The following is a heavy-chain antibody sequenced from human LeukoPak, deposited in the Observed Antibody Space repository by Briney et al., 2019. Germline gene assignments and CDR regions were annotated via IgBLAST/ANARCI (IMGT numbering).Heavy chain of an antibody. D-gene: IGHD3-3*01. CDR1: GYTFTDYY. CDR3: ARADFIDAGPYLIAP. Sequence: VASVKVSCKTSGYTFTDYYIHWVRQAPGQGLEWMGWINTKTGRTSFARTFQGRVTMTRDPSITTVYMDMAWLTSDDTAIYSCARADFIDAGPYLIAPWGRGTLVTVSS. CDR2: INTKTGRT. J-gene: IGHJ5*02. V-gene: IGHV1-2*02.